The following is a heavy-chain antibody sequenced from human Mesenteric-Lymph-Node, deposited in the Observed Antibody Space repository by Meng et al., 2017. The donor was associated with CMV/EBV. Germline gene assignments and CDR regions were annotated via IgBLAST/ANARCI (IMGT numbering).Heavy chain of an antibody. CDR2: IHYDGTT. J-gene: IGHJ6*02. V-gene: IGHV4-59*01. D-gene: IGHD2-2*01. Sequence: SETLSLTCTVSGGSMRSYYWSWIRQPPGKGLEWIGYIHYDGTTNYNPSLKSRVTISVDTSKNRFSLQLSSVTAADTAVYYCARDAVVPAAKGYYYGMDVWGQGTTVTVSS. CDR3: ARDAVVPAAKGYYYGMDV. CDR1: GGSMRSYY.